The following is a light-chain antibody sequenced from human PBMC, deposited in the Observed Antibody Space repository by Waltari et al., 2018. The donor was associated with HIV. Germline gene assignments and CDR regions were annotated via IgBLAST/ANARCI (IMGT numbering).Light chain of an antibody. CDR3: SLYMGGGIWV. CDR2: STN. CDR1: SGSVSASYC. V-gene: IGLV8-61*01. Sequence: QTVVTQEPSFSVSPGGTVTLTCGLSSGSVSASYCPSWYQQTPGQAPRTLIYSTNTRSSGVPERFSGSILGNKAALTITGAQADDEAVYYCSLYMGGGIWVFGGGTKLTVL. J-gene: IGLJ3*02.